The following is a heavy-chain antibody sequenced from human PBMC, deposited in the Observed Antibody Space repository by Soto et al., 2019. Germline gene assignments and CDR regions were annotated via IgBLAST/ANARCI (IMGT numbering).Heavy chain of an antibody. CDR2: IKQDGSEK. J-gene: IGHJ6*02. CDR3: ARDIGEDV. Sequence: EVQLVESGGSLVQPGGSLRLSCAVSGFTFSSYWMSWVRQAPGKGLEWVANIKQDGSEKYYVDSVKGRFTISRDNAKNSLYLQMNSLRAEDTAVYYCARDIGEDVWGQGTTVTVSS. D-gene: IGHD2-21*01. V-gene: IGHV3-7*01. CDR1: GFTFSSYW.